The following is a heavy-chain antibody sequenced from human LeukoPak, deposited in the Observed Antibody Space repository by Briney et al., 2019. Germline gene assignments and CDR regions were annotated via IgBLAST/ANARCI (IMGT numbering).Heavy chain of an antibody. V-gene: IGHV1-2*02. CDR2: INPNSGGT. CDR1: GYTFTGYY. CDR3: ARSRYFDWLLSYRYYYYYMDV. J-gene: IGHJ6*03. D-gene: IGHD3-9*01. Sequence: ASVKVSCKASGYTFTGYYMHWVRQAPGQGLEWMGWINPNSGGTNNAQKFQGRVTMTRDTSISTAYMELSRLRSDEAAVYYCARSRYFDWLLSYRYYYYYMDVWGKGTTVTVSS.